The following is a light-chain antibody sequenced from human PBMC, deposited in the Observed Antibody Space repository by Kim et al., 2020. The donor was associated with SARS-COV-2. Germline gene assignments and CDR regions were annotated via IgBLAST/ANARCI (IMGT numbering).Light chain of an antibody. V-gene: IGKV4-1*01. Sequence: DIVMTQSTDSLAVSLGESATINCKSSQSVLYSSNNKSYLAWYQQKPGQPPKLLIYWASTRESGVPDRFSGSGSGTDFTLTISSLQAEDVAVYYCKQYYSTPQWTFGQGTKVDIK. CDR3: KQYYSTPQWT. CDR1: QSVLYSSNNKSY. CDR2: WAS. J-gene: IGKJ1*01.